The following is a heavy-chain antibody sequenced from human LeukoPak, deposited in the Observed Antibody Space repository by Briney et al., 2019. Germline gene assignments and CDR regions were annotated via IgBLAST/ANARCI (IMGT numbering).Heavy chain of an antibody. CDR3: AKKGYYYYIDV. CDR2: IYHSGST. Sequence: SETLSLTCTVSGGSVSSSSYYWAWIRQPPGKGLEWIGSIYHSGSTYYNPSLKSRVTISVDTFKNQFSLKLTSVTAADTAVYHCAKKGYYYYIDVWGTGTTVTVS. CDR1: GGSVSSSSYY. J-gene: IGHJ6*03. V-gene: IGHV4-39*07.